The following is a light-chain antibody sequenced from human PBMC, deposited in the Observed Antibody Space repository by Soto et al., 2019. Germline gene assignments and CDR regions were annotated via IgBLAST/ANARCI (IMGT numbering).Light chain of an antibody. J-gene: IGLJ2*01. V-gene: IGLV2-14*01. CDR3: SSYTSSSTLVV. CDR2: EVS. Sequence: QPASVSGSPGQSITISCTGTSSDVGGYNYVSWYQQHPGKAPKLMIYEVSNRPSGVSNRFSGSKSDNTASLTISGLQAEDEADYYCSSYTSSSTLVVFGGGTKLTVL. CDR1: SSDVGGYNY.